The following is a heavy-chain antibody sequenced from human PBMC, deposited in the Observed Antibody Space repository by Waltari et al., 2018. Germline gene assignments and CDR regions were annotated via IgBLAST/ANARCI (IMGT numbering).Heavy chain of an antibody. V-gene: IGHV4-39*01. D-gene: IGHD3-16*01. J-gene: IGHJ1*01. CDR1: GGSIKSGSYY. CDR3: ARHPSYWGSCNFDQ. CDR2: IFYNAKT. Sequence: QMQESGPGLVQPSETLSLTCPVSGGSIKSGSYYWGWIRQPPGKTLEWIGSIFYNAKTYKNPSLESRITMSIDTSKNQFSLDLTSVTAADTALYFCARHPSYWGSCNFDQWGQGSLVIVSS.